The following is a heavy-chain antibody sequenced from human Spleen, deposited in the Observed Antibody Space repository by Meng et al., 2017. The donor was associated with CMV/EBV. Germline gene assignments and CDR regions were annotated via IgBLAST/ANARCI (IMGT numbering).Heavy chain of an antibody. CDR3: ARGMGSCTSSSCYLAY. Sequence: GYTFTSYGISWVRQAPGQGLEWMGWISAYNGNTNYVQKLQGRVTMTTDTPTSTAYMELRNLRSDDTAVYYCARGMGSCTSSSCYLAYWGQGTLVTVSS. V-gene: IGHV1-18*01. D-gene: IGHD2-2*01. CDR2: ISAYNGNT. J-gene: IGHJ4*02. CDR1: GYTFTSYG.